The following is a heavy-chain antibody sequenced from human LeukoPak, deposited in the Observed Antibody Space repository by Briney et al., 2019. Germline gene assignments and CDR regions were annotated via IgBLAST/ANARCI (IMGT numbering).Heavy chain of an antibody. D-gene: IGHD3-9*01. J-gene: IGHJ3*02. CDR1: GYSISSGYY. V-gene: IGHV4-38-2*02. CDR3: ARLGYFDWLLNTDDAFDI. CDR2: MFHSGST. Sequence: SETLSLTCTVSGYSISSGYYWGWIRQPPGKGLEWIGSMFHSGSTYYNPSLKSRVTISVDTSKNQFSLKLSSVTAADTAVYYCARLGYFDWLLNTDDAFDIWGQGTMVTVSS.